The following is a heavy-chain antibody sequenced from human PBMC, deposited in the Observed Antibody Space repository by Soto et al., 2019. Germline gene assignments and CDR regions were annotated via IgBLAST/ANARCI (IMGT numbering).Heavy chain of an antibody. Sequence: PSETLSLTCTVSGGSISSGDYYWSWIRQPPGKGLEWIGYIYYSGSTYYNPSLKSRVTISVDTSKNQFSLKLSSVTAADTAVYYCARGLPEYRWISGFDPGGQGTLVTVSS. D-gene: IGHD2-8*02. CDR2: IYYSGST. CDR1: GGSISSGDYY. CDR3: ARGLPEYRWISGFDP. J-gene: IGHJ5*02. V-gene: IGHV4-30-4*01.